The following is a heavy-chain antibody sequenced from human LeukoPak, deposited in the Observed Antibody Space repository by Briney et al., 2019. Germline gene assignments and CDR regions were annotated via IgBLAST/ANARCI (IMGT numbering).Heavy chain of an antibody. CDR3: AISSRTYYYGSGSPLFDY. V-gene: IGHV4-34*01. Sequence: PSETLSLTCAVYGGSFSGYYWSWIRQPPGKGLEWIGEINHSGSTNYNPSLKSRVTISVDTSKNQFSLKLSSVAAADTAVYYCAISSRTYYYGSGSPLFDYWGQGTLVAVSS. CDR1: GGSFSGYY. CDR2: INHSGST. D-gene: IGHD3-10*01. J-gene: IGHJ4*02.